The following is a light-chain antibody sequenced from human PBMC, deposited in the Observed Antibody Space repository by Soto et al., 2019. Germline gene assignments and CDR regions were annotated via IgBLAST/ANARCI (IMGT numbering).Light chain of an antibody. CDR3: QQYNSFWT. Sequence: DIQMTQSPSTLSASVGDRDTITCRASQNIGNWLAWFQQKPGKAPKLLIFKASTLESGVPSRFRGSGSGTEFTLTISSLQPDDFATYYCQQYNSFWTFGQGTKVEIK. J-gene: IGKJ1*01. CDR2: KAS. V-gene: IGKV1-5*03. CDR1: QNIGNW.